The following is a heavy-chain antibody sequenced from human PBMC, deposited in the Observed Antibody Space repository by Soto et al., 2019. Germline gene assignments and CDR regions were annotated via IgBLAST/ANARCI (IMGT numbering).Heavy chain of an antibody. Sequence: GGSLRLSCAASGFTFSSYWMYWVRQAPGKGLVWVSRIKTDGSNTNYADSVKGRFTISRDNAKNTLFLQMNSLRAEDTAVYYCARRTDAYNWADYWGQGTLVTVSS. CDR3: ARRTDAYNWADY. D-gene: IGHD1-1*01. J-gene: IGHJ4*02. V-gene: IGHV3-74*01. CDR1: GFTFSSYW. CDR2: IKTDGSNT.